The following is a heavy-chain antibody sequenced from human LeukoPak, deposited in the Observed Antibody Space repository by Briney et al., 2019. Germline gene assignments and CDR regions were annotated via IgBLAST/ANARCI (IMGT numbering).Heavy chain of an antibody. J-gene: IGHJ4*02. CDR3: ARERAIAVAGSFDY. CDR2: IYYSGNS. CDR1: GGSISSYY. Sequence: SETLSLTCTVSGGSISSYYWSWIRQPPGKGLEWIGYIYYSGNSNYNPSLKSRVTISADTSKNEFSLKLNSVTPADTAVYYCARERAIAVAGSFDYWGQGTLVTVSS. V-gene: IGHV4-59*01. D-gene: IGHD6-19*01.